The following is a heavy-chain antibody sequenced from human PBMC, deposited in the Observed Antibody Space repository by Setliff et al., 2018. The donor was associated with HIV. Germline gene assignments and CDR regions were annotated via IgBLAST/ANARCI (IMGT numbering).Heavy chain of an antibody. CDR1: GGSISGHF. CDR3: ARDNLYNSGSYYPNYGMDV. Sequence: SETLSLTCTVSGGSISGHFWSWIRQPAGKGLGWIGRISTSGSPNYNPSLKSRVTLSVDTSKHQFSLRLSSVTAADTALYYCARDNLYNSGSYYPNYGMDVWGLGTTVTVSS. CDR2: ISTSGSP. J-gene: IGHJ6*02. V-gene: IGHV4-4*07. D-gene: IGHD3-10*01.